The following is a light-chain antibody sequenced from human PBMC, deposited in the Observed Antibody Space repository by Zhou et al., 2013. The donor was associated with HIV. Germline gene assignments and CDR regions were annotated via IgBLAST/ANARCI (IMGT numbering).Light chain of an antibody. CDR1: QSVSSN. V-gene: IGKV3D-15*01. CDR3: QQYNNWPPLT. CDR2: DTS. J-gene: IGKJ4*01. Sequence: EIELTQSPGTLALSPGQRATLSCRASQSVSSNSLAWYQQKPGRAPRLLLYDTSKRATGTPDRFGGGGSGTDFTLTISSLQSEDFAVYYCQQYNNWPPLTFGGGTKVEIK.